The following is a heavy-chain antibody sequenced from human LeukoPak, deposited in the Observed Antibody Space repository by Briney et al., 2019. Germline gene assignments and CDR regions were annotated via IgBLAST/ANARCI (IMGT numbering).Heavy chain of an antibody. CDR1: GGSITRDY. Sequence: SETLPLTCTVSGGSITRDYWSWIRQPPGKELEWIGYIYTSGSTKYNPSLKSRVTISIDTSKNQFSLKFSSVTAADTAVYYCARAPYSSGWSHVWGQGTLVTVSS. D-gene: IGHD3-22*01. V-gene: IGHV4-59*01. CDR3: ARAPYSSGWSHV. J-gene: IGHJ4*02. CDR2: IYTSGST.